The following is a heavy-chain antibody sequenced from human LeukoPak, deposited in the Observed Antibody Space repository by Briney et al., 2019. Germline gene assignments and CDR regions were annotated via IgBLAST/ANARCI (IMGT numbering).Heavy chain of an antibody. D-gene: IGHD6-13*01. J-gene: IGHJ4*02. V-gene: IGHV1-2*06. CDR1: GYTFTGYY. CDR2: NDPNSGGT. CDR3: ARVGSSSWYSFDY. Sequence: ASVKVSCKASGYTFTGYYMHWVRQAPGQGLEWMGRNDPNSGGTNYAQKFQGRVTMTRDTSISTAYMELSRLRSDDTAVYYCARVGSSSWYSFDYWGQGNLVTVSS.